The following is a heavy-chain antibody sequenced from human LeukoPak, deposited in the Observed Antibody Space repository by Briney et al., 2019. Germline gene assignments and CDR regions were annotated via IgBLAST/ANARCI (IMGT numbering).Heavy chain of an antibody. V-gene: IGHV1-18*01. CDR1: GYTFTSYG. CDR2: ISAYNGNT. Sequence: ASVKVSCKASGYTFTSYGISWVRQAPGQGLEWMGWISAYNGNTNYAQKLQGRVTMTTDTSTSTAYMELRSLRAEDTAVYYCERGFRVWYAEGFDYWGQGTVVTVSS. D-gene: IGHD6-19*01. J-gene: IGHJ4*02. CDR3: ERGFRVWYAEGFDY.